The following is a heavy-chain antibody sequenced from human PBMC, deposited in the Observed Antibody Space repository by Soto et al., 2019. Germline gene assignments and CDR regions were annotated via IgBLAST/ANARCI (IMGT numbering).Heavy chain of an antibody. Sequence: SPTLSCQGSGCSFTAYWIGLVRPMPGKGLEWMGIIYPGDSDTRYSPSFQGQVTISADKSITTAYLQWSSLKASDTAMYYCARRDCGGGTCYSNFAYWGQGTLVTVS. D-gene: IGHD2-15*01. V-gene: IGHV5-51*01. CDR2: IYPGDSDT. CDR1: GCSFTAYW. CDR3: ARRDCGGGTCYSNFAY. J-gene: IGHJ4*02.